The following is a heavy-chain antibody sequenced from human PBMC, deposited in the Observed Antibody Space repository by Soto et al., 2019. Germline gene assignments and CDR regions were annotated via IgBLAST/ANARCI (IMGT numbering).Heavy chain of an antibody. CDR3: ARVVSSGWYPSPEYYFDY. J-gene: IGHJ4*02. V-gene: IGHV4-59*01. CDR1: GGSISSYY. D-gene: IGHD6-19*01. CDR2: IYYSGST. Sequence: SETLSLTCTVSGGSISSYYWSWIRQPPGKGLEWIGYIYYSGSTNYNPSLKSRVTISVDTSKNQFSLKLSSVTAADTAVYYCARVVSSGWYPSPEYYFDYRGQGTLVTVSS.